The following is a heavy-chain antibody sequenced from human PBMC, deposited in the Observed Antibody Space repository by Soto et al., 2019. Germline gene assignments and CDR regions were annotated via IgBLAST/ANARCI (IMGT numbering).Heavy chain of an antibody. CDR1: GFTFSSFG. J-gene: IGHJ4*02. Sequence: QVQLVESGGGVVQPGRSLRLSCAASGFTFSSFGMHWVRQAPGKGLEWVAVIWYDGSNKYYADSVRGRFIISRDNSKNTLYRQMNSLRADDTAVYYCARDRPDYWGQGTLVTVSS. CDR2: IWYDGSNK. V-gene: IGHV3-33*01. CDR3: ARDRPDY.